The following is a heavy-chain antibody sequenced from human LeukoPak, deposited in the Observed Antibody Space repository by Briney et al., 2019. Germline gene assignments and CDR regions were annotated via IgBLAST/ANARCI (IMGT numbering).Heavy chain of an antibody. V-gene: IGHV3-74*01. CDR3: ASDNYGSGSRYFDY. J-gene: IGHJ4*02. Sequence: QPGGSLRLSCAASGFTFSSYWMHWVRQAPGKGLVWVSYINSDGSSTRYADSVEGRFTISRDNAKNTLYLQMNSLRAEDTAVYYCASDNYGSGSRYFDYWGQGTLVTVSS. D-gene: IGHD3-10*01. CDR1: GFTFSSYW. CDR2: INSDGSST.